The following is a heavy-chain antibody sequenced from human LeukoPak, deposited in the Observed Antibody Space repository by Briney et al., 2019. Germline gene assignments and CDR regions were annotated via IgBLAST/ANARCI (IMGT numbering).Heavy chain of an antibody. J-gene: IGHJ5*02. Sequence: SETLSLTCTVSGGAISSGRYHWSWIRQPAGKGLEWIGRIYTSGNTKYNPSLKSRVTISVDTSKNQFSLRLTSVTAADTAVYYCVGMATPDWFDPWGQGILVTVSS. D-gene: IGHD5-24*01. CDR1: GGAISSGRYH. CDR2: IYTSGNT. CDR3: VGMATPDWFDP. V-gene: IGHV4-61*02.